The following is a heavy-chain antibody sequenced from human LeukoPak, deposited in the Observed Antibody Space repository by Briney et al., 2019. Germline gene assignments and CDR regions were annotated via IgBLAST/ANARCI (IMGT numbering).Heavy chain of an antibody. Sequence: SVKVSCKASGGTFSSYAISWVRQAPGQGLEWMGGIIPIFGTANYAQKFQGRVTITADESTSTAYMELSSLRAEDTAVYYCARDGSTLYSSGWVLFWGQGTLVTVSS. J-gene: IGHJ4*02. V-gene: IGHV1-69*01. CDR2: IIPIFGTA. CDR1: GGTFSSYA. CDR3: ARDGSTLYSSGWVLF. D-gene: IGHD6-19*01.